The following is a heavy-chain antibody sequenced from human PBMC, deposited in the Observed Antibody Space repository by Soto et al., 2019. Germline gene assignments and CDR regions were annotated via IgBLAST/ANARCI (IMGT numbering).Heavy chain of an antibody. CDR2: IYHSGST. CDR1: GQYIKSNFW. V-gene: IGHV4-4*02. CDR3: ARDKITGLFDY. Sequence: TSETLSLTCLVSGQYIKSNFWWAWVRQSPGKDLEWIGEIYHSGSTNHNPSLKSRVTISVDTSKNQFSLKLTSVTAADTAVYYCARDKITGLFDYWGQGTLVTVSS. J-gene: IGHJ4*02. D-gene: IGHD2-8*02.